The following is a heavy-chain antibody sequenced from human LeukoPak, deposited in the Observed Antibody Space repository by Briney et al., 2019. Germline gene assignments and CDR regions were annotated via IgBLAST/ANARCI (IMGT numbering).Heavy chain of an antibody. Sequence: GGSLRLSCAASGFTFSSYAMSWVCQAPGKGLEWVSAISGSGGSTYYADSVKGRFTFSRDNSKNTLFLQLNSLRADDTAVYYCAKGTGYSSGWLDYWGQGTLVTVSS. CDR1: GFTFSSYA. V-gene: IGHV3-23*01. CDR2: ISGSGGST. D-gene: IGHD6-19*01. J-gene: IGHJ4*02. CDR3: AKGTGYSSGWLDY.